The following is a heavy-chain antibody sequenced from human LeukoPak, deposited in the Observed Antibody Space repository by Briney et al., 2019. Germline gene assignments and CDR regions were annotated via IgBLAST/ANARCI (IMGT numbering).Heavy chain of an antibody. CDR2: IKEEGSDD. CDR1: GFTLSSNW. V-gene: IGHV3-7*05. J-gene: IGHJ4*02. D-gene: IGHD6-19*01. Sequence: GGSLRLSCAASGFTLSSNWMAGVRQAPGKGLEWVAKIKEEGSDDYYLDSVKSRFTISRDNAKSSLYLQNNSLKVEDAAVYYCARDSGWHLFDYWGQGTLITVSS. CDR3: ARDSGWHLFDY.